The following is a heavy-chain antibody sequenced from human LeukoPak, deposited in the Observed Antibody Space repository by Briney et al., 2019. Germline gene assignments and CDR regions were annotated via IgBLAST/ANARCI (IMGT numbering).Heavy chain of an antibody. CDR1: GFTFSSYA. D-gene: IGHD3-22*01. CDR2: ISGAGGST. J-gene: IGHJ4*01. Sequence: GGSLRLSCAPSGFTFSSYAMSWVREAPGKGLEWVSHISGAGGSTYYADSVKGRFTISRDNSKNTLYLQMNSLRAEDTAVYYCAKGGDYYYDSSGLSDYWGHGTLVTVSS. V-gene: IGHV3-23*01. CDR3: AKGGDYYYDSSGLSDY.